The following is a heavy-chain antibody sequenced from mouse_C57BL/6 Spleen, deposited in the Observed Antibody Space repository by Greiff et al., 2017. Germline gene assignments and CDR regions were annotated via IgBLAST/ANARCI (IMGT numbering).Heavy chain of an antibody. V-gene: IGHV1-55*01. Sequence: QVHVKQSGAELVKPGASVKMSCKASGYTFTSYWITWVKQRPGQGLEWIGDIYPGSGSTNYNEKFKSKATLTVDTSSSTAYMQLSSLTSEDSAVYYCAREDYSYFDYWGQGTTLTVSS. CDR3: AREDYSYFDY. J-gene: IGHJ2*01. D-gene: IGHD2-13*01. CDR2: IYPGSGST. CDR1: GYTFTSYW.